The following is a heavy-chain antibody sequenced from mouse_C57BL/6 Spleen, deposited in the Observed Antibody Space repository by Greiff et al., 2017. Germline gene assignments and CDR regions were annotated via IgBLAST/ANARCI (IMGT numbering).Heavy chain of an antibody. J-gene: IGHJ4*01. V-gene: IGHV1-26*01. CDR2: INPNNGGT. Sequence: EVQLQQSGPELVKPGASVKISCKASGYTFTDYYMNWVKQSHGKSLEWIGDINPNNGGTSYNQKFKGKATLTVDKSSSTAYMELRSLTSEDSAVYYCARREGYGNYYAMDYWGQGTSV. CDR1: GYTFTDYY. CDR3: ARREGYGNYYAMDY. D-gene: IGHD2-1*01.